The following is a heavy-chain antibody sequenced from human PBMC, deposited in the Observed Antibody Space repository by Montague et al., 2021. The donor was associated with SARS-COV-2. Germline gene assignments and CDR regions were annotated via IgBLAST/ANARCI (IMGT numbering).Heavy chain of an antibody. CDR3: ARGHLSASMIVVVFTSASYYFDY. J-gene: IGHJ4*02. D-gene: IGHD3-22*01. CDR1: GGSFGDDH. Sequence: SETLSLTCAVYGGSFGDDHWSWIRQPPGKGLEWIGNIRQIGRTNYNPSLKSRVTISVDTSKNQFSLKLTSVTAADTGLYFCARGHLSASMIVVVFTSASYYFDYWGQGAQVTVSS. CDR2: IRQIGRT. V-gene: IGHV4-34*01.